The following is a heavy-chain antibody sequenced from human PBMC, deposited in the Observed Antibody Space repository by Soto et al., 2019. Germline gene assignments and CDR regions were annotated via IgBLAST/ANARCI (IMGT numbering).Heavy chain of an antibody. CDR1: GFSFRSYS. D-gene: IGHD2-15*01. CDR3: AREVNEYCSGDSCFPGAYYFDS. V-gene: IGHV3-21*01. CDR2: ISTSGIYI. Sequence: GGSLRLSCAASGFSFRSYSMNWVRQAPGKGLEWVSSISTSGIYIYYADSVKGRFTIFRDNAKNSLYLQMNSLGAEDTAVYYCAREVNEYCSGDSCFPGAYYFDSWGQGTPVTVSS. J-gene: IGHJ4*02.